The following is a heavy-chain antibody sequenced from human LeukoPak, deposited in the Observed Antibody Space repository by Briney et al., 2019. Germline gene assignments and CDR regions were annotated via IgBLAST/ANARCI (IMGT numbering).Heavy chain of an antibody. CDR2: ISSSSSYI. CDR3: ARGRITIFGVAPVAAFDI. Sequence: PGGSLRLSCAASGFTFSSYNMNWVHQAPGKGLEWVSSISSSSSYIYYADSVKGRFTISRDNAKNSLYLQMNSLRAEDTAVYYCARGRITIFGVAPVAAFDIWGQGTMVTVSS. V-gene: IGHV3-21*01. D-gene: IGHD3-3*01. CDR1: GFTFSSYN. J-gene: IGHJ3*02.